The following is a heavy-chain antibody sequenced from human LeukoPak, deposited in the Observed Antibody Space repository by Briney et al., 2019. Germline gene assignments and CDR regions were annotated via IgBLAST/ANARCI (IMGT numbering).Heavy chain of an antibody. J-gene: IGHJ3*02. CDR2: ISSDGSST. Sequence: GGSLRLSCAASGFTFSSYWMHWVRQAPGKGLVWVSRISSDGSSTSYADSVKGRFTISRDNAKNTLYLQIHNLRAEDTAVYYCSSGNSHAFDIWGQGTMVSVSS. CDR3: SSGNSHAFDI. CDR1: GFTFSSYW. D-gene: IGHD4-23*01. V-gene: IGHV3-74*01.